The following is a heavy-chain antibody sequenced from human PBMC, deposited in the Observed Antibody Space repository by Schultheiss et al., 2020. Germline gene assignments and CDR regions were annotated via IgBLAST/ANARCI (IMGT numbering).Heavy chain of an antibody. CDR1: GFTFSSYA. D-gene: IGHD2-2*01. V-gene: IGHV3-23*01. Sequence: GGSLRLSCAASGFTFSSYAMIWVRQAPGKGLEWVSAISGSGGSTYYADSLKGRFTISRDDSKDTLYLQMNSLKTEDTAVYYCVRVYCSSTSCSWESYYGMDVWGQGTTVTVSS. CDR3: VRVYCSSTSCSWESYYGMDV. J-gene: IGHJ6*02. CDR2: ISGSGGST.